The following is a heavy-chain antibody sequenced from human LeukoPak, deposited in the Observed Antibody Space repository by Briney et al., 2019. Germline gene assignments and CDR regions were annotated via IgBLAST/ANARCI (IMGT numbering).Heavy chain of an antibody. D-gene: IGHD3-3*01. CDR2: ISSSSSYI. Sequence: PGGSLRLSCAASGFTFNSYSMNWVRQAPGKWLEWVSSISSSSSYIYYADSVKGRFTISRDNAKNSLYLQMNSLRAEDTAVSYCARRNYDFWSGYSHWGQGTLVTVSS. CDR1: GFTFNSYS. J-gene: IGHJ4*02. CDR3: ARRNYDFWSGYSH. V-gene: IGHV3-21*01.